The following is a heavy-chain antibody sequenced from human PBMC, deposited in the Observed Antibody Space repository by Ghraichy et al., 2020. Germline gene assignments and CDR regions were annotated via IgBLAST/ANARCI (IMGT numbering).Heavy chain of an antibody. Sequence: SQTLSLTCSVSGDSVSSSPYYWGWVRQPPGLGLEWITNIYLTGTTYDNPSLKGRVTMSVDTSTNQFSLRLTSVTAADAAVYYCARGSPPLSGSYPDAFDIWGQGKMMTVSS. CDR2: IYLTGTT. V-gene: IGHV4-39*07. J-gene: IGHJ3*02. CDR1: GDSVSSSPYY. D-gene: IGHD1-26*01. CDR3: ARGSPPLSGSYPDAFDI.